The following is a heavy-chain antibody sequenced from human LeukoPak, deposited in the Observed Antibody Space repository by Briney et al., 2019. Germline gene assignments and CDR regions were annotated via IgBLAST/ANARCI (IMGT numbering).Heavy chain of an antibody. V-gene: IGHV4-34*01. Sequence: PSETLSLTCAVYGGSFSGYYWSWIRQPPGQGLEWIGEINHSGSTNYNPSLKSRVTISVATSKTQFSLMLCSVPAADTAVYYCARAHPIVVVPAAIRLRLNNWFDPWGQGTLVTVPS. CDR1: GGSFSGYY. D-gene: IGHD2-2*01. CDR3: ARAHPIVVVPAAIRLRLNNWFDP. CDR2: INHSGST. J-gene: IGHJ5*02.